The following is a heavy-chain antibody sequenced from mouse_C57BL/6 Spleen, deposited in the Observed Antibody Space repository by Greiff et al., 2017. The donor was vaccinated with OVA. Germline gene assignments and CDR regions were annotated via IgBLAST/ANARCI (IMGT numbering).Heavy chain of an antibody. Sequence: VQRVESGPELVKPGASVKLSCKASGYTFTSYDINWVKQRPGQGLEWIGWIYPRDGSTKYNEKFKGKATLTVDTSSSTAYMELHSLTSEDSAVYFCARGIYYYGSSYWYFDVWGTGTTVTVSS. J-gene: IGHJ1*03. V-gene: IGHV1-85*01. CDR2: IYPRDGST. D-gene: IGHD1-1*01. CDR3: ARGIYYYGSSYWYFDV. CDR1: GYTFTSYD.